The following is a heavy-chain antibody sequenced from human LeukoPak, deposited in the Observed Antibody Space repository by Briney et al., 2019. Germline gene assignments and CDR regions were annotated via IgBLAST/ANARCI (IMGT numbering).Heavy chain of an antibody. CDR1: GFTFSDYY. V-gene: IGHV3-11*05. CDR3: ARGDTYYYDSSGYGPFDY. Sequence: GGSLRLSCAASGFTFSDYYMGWIRQAPGKGLEWVSYISSSSTYTNYADSVKGRFTISGDNAKNSLYLQMNSLRAEDTAVYYCARGDTYYYDSSGYGPFDYWGQGTLVTVSS. CDR2: ISSSSTYT. D-gene: IGHD3-22*01. J-gene: IGHJ4*02.